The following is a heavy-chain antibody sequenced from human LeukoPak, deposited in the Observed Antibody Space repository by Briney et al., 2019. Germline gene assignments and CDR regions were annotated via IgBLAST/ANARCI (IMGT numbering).Heavy chain of an antibody. J-gene: IGHJ4*02. D-gene: IGHD4-23*01. V-gene: IGHV3-7*01. CDR3: TRDVNGGNFDY. Sequence: GGSLRLSCAASGFTFIRNWMSWVRQAPEKGLEWVATINQDGSQKYYGDSVKGRFTISRDNAKNSLYLQMNSLRAEDTAVYYCTRDVNGGNFDYWGQGTLVTVSS. CDR1: GFTFIRNW. CDR2: INQDGSQK.